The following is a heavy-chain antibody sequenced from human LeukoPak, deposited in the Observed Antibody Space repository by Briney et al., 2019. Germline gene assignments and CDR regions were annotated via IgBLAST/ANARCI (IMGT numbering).Heavy chain of an antibody. CDR3: EKDPFDWGQNWFDP. D-gene: IGHD3-9*01. CDR1: GFTFSSYA. Sequence: PGGSLRLSCAASGFTFSSYAMSWVRQPRGDRLEWVSSVSGGGGNTYYADSVKGRFTISRDNSKTTLFLHMHSLSAEDTALSSCEKDPFDWGQNWFDPWGHGTLVTVSS. CDR2: VSGGGGNT. V-gene: IGHV3-23*01. J-gene: IGHJ5*02.